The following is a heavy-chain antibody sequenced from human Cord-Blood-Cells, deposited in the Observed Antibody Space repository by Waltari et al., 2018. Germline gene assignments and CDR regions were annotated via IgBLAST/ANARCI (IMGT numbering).Heavy chain of an antibody. CDR2: IIPIFGTA. V-gene: IGHV1-69*01. CDR1: GGTFSSYA. Sequence: QVQLVQSGAEVKKPGSSVKVSCKASGGTFSSYAISWVRQAPGQGLEWMGGIIPIFGTANNAQKFQGRVTITADESTSTAYMELSSLRSEDTAVYYCARPSQYCSSTSCYAFDIWGQGTMVTVSS. D-gene: IGHD2-2*01. J-gene: IGHJ3*02. CDR3: ARPSQYCSSTSCYAFDI.